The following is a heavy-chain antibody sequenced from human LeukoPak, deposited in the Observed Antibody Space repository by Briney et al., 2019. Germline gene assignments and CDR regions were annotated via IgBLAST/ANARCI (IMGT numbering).Heavy chain of an antibody. CDR3: AREGSRWVDFDY. D-gene: IGHD1-26*01. CDR1: GGSISSHY. V-gene: IGHV4-59*11. CDR2: IYYRGST. Sequence: KTSETLSLTCTVSGGSISSHYWNWIRQPPGKGLEWIGYIYYRGSTNYNPSLKSRVTISLDTSKSQFSLKLSSVTAADTAVYYCAREGSRWVDFDYWGQGTLVTVSS. J-gene: IGHJ4*02.